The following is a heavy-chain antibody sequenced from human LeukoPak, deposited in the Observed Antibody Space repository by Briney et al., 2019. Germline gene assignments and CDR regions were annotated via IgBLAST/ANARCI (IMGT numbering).Heavy chain of an antibody. CDR3: ARGLDYYDSSGYPVDY. J-gene: IGHJ4*02. CDR2: ISSNGGST. D-gene: IGHD3-22*01. Sequence: GGSLRLSCAASGFTFSSYAMHWVRRAPGKGLEYVSAISSNGGSTYYANSVKGRFTISRDNSKNTLYLQMGSLRAEDMAVYYCARGLDYYDSSGYPVDYWGQGTLVTVSS. V-gene: IGHV3-64*01. CDR1: GFTFSSYA.